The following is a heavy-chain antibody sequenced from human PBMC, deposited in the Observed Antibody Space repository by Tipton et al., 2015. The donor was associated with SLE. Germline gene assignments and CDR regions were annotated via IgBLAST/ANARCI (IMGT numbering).Heavy chain of an antibody. CDR2: ITDNGDT. CDR3: ARVDYSTIPYSFDY. J-gene: IGHJ4*02. Sequence: LRLSCAASRFTFGDFWMSWIRQPPGKGPEWIGRITDNGDTYYIPSLQSRVTMSVDTSKNQFSLKLSSVTAADTAVYYCARVDYSTIPYSFDYWGQGTLVIVSS. D-gene: IGHD4-11*01. V-gene: IGHV4-34*01. CDR1: RFTFGDFW.